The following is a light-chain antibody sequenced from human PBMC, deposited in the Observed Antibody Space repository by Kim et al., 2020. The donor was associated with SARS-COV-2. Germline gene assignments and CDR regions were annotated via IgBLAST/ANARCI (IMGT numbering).Light chain of an antibody. V-gene: IGKV3-15*01. CDR1: QSVSIN. CDR2: GAS. CDR3: QQYDIWPPIT. Sequence: SPGERATLSCRASQSVSINLALYQHKPGQAPRLLIYGASTRATGVPARFSGSGSGTEFTLTISSLQSEDFAVYYCQQYDIWPPITFGQGTRLEIK. J-gene: IGKJ5*01.